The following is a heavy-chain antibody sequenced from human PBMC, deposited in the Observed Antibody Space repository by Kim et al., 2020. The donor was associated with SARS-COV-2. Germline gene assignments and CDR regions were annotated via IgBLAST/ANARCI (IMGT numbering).Heavy chain of an antibody. Sequence: GGSLRLSCAASGFTFSSYAMSWVRQAPGKGLEWASAISGSGGSTYYADSVKGRFTISRDNSKNTLYLQMNSLRAEDTAVYYCAKGITMVRGVISNFYYWGHGTLVTVSS. CDR1: GFTFSSYA. D-gene: IGHD3-10*01. J-gene: IGHJ4*03. V-gene: IGHV3-23*01. CDR2: ISGSGGST. CDR3: AKGITMVRGVISNFYY.